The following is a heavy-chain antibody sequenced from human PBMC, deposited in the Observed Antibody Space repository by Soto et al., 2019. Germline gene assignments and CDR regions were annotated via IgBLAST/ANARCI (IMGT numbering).Heavy chain of an antibody. Sequence: SETLSLTCTVSGGSISSSSYYWGWIRQPPGKGLEWIGSIYYSGSTYYNPSLKSRVTISVDTSKTQFSLKLSSVTAADTAVYYCARSTSKSGLDYVWGSYRYTRDAFDIWGQWTMVT. J-gene: IGHJ3*02. V-gene: IGHV4-39*01. CDR3: ARSTSKSGLDYVWGSYRYTRDAFDI. CDR1: GGSISSSSYY. CDR2: IYYSGST. D-gene: IGHD3-16*02.